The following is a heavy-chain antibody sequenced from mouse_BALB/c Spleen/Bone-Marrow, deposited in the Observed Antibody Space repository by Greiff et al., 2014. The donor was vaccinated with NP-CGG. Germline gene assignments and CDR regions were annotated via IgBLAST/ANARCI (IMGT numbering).Heavy chain of an antibody. Sequence: VQLKESGGGLVQPGGSLRLSCATSGFTFTDYYMSWVRQPPGKALEWLGFIRNKANGYTTEYNASVKGRFTISRDNSQSILYLQMNTLRAEDSATYYCARDKNYGSYWYFDVWGAGTTVTVSS. D-gene: IGHD2-1*01. CDR2: IRNKANGYTT. J-gene: IGHJ1*01. CDR3: ARDKNYGSYWYFDV. CDR1: GFTFTDYY. V-gene: IGHV7-3*02.